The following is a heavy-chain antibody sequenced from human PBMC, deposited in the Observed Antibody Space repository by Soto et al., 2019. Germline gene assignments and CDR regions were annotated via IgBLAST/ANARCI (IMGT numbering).Heavy chain of an antibody. CDR3: VKGDLDTAEVNSPDAFDF. CDR2: ISYDGNNK. D-gene: IGHD5-18*01. J-gene: IGHJ3*01. V-gene: IGHV3-30*18. CDR1: GFIFSDFG. Sequence: QVNLVESGGGVVQPGRSLRLSCEASGFIFSDFGMHWVRQAPGKGLEWVAVISYDGNNKYYAQSVKGRFTISRDNSKNTLFLNMDSLRPEDTAVYHCVKGDLDTAEVNSPDAFDFWGPGTMVTVS.